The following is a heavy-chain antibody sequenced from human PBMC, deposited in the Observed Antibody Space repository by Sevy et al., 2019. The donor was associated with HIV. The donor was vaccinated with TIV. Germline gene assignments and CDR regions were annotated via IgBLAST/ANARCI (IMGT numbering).Heavy chain of an antibody. D-gene: IGHD3-3*01. CDR1: GFTFSSYA. J-gene: IGHJ4*02. CDR3: ANVFSWSGYYTGVGDFDY. Sequence: GGSLRLSCAASGFTFSSYAMSWVRQAPGKGLEWVSAISGSASSAYYADSVKGRFTNSRANSKNTLYLQMNSLRAEDTAVYYSANVFSWSGYYTGVGDFDYWGQGTLVTVSS. CDR2: ISGSASSA. V-gene: IGHV3-23*01.